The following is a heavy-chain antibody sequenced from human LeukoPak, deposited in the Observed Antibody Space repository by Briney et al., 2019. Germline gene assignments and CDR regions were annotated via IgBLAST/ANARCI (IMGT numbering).Heavy chain of an antibody. Sequence: GGSLRLSCAASGFTFSSYGMHWVRQAPGKGLEWVSSISSSSSYIYYADSVKGRFTISRDNAKNSLYLQMNSLRAEDTAVYYCVKDRVGRLPDAFDIWGQGTMVTVSS. V-gene: IGHV3-21*01. CDR3: VKDRVGRLPDAFDI. CDR1: GFTFSSYG. J-gene: IGHJ3*02. D-gene: IGHD2-21*02. CDR2: ISSSSSYI.